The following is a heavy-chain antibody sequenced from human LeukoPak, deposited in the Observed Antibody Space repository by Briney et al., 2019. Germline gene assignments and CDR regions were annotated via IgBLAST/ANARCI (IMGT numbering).Heavy chain of an antibody. CDR3: TKRITATAPFDS. Sequence: PGGSLRLSCAASGFPFSTYGISWVRQAPGKGLEWVSAITGSGVFAKYADSVRGRFTISRDNSKNTVYLQMNSLTVEDTALYYCTKRITATAPFDSWGQGALVIVSS. J-gene: IGHJ4*02. CDR1: GFPFSTYG. CDR2: ITGSGVFA. D-gene: IGHD4-17*01. V-gene: IGHV3-23*01.